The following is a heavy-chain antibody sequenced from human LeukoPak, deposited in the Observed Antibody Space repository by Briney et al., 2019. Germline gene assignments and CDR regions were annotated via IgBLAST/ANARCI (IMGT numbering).Heavy chain of an antibody. CDR2: ISYDGSNK. V-gene: IGHV3-30*07. CDR3: ARDGLGSTFDY. J-gene: IGHJ4*02. D-gene: IGHD3/OR15-3a*01. CDR1: GFTFSSYA. Sequence: GRSLRLSCAASGFTFSSYAMHWVRQAPGKGLEWVAVISYDGSNKYYADSVKGRFTISRDNAKNSLYLQMNSLRAEDTAVYYCARDGLGSTFDYWGQGTLVTVSS.